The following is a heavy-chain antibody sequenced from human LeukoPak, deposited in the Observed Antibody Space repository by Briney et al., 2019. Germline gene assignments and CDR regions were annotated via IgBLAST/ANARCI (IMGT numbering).Heavy chain of an antibody. CDR1: DDSFSSHY. CDR3: ARDLVTVTKGFDI. Sequence: TSETLSLTCAVSDDSFSSHYWTWIRQPPGKGLEWIGYISYIGSTNYNPPLKSRVTISIDTSKNQFSLKLSSVTAADTAVYYCARDLVTVTKGFDIWGQGTMVSVSS. CDR2: ISYIGST. V-gene: IGHV4-59*11. D-gene: IGHD4-17*01. J-gene: IGHJ3*02.